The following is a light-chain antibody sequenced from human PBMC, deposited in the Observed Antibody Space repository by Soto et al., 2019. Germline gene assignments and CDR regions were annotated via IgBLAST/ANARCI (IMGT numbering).Light chain of an antibody. CDR1: SSDVGGYNY. CDR2: DVS. J-gene: IGLJ1*01. V-gene: IGLV2-8*01. CDR3: SSYAGSNSYV. Sequence: QSVLTQPPSASGSPGQSVTISCTGTSSDVGGYNYVSWYQQHPGKAPKVMIYDVSKRPSGVPDRFSGSKSGIMASLTVSGLQAEDEADYFCSSYAGSNSYVFGTGTKLTVL.